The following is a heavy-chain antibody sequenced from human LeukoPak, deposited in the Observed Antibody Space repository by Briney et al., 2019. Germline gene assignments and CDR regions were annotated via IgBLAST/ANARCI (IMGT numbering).Heavy chain of an antibody. Sequence: ASVKVSCKVSGYTLTELSMHWVRQAPGKGFEWMGGFDPEDGETIYAQKFQGRVTMTEDTSTDTAYMELSSLRSDDTAVYYCARASISSGYRTLFDYWGQGTLVTVSS. CDR1: GYTLTELS. D-gene: IGHD3-22*01. CDR2: FDPEDGET. J-gene: IGHJ4*02. V-gene: IGHV1-24*01. CDR3: ARASISSGYRTLFDY.